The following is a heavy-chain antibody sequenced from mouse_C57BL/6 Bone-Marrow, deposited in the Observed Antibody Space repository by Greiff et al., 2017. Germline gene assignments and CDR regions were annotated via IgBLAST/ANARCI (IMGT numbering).Heavy chain of an antibody. CDR3: VIYYYGVFYAMDY. Sequence: QVQLQQSGAELVRPGTSVKVSCKASGYAFTNYLIEWVKQRPGQGLEWIGVINPGSGGTNYNEKFKGKATLTADKSSSTAYMQLSSLTSEDSAVYFFVIYYYGVFYAMDYWGQGASVTVSS. CDR1: GYAFTNYL. D-gene: IGHD1-1*01. CDR2: INPGSGGT. V-gene: IGHV1-54*01. J-gene: IGHJ4*01.